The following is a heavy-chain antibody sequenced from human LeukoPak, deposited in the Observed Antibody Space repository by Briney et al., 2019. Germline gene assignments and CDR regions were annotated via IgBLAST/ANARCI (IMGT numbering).Heavy chain of an antibody. D-gene: IGHD2-2*01. J-gene: IGHJ5*02. CDR2: IYYSGST. CDR1: GGSISSGGYY. V-gene: IGHV4-31*03. CDR3: GRGMKYCSSTSCSPRFDP. Sequence: SETLSLTCTVSGGSISSGGYYWSWIRQHPGKGLEWIGYIYYSGSTYYNPSLKSRVTISVDTSKNQFSLKLSSVTAAAKAVDYCGRGMKYCSSTSCSPRFDPWGQGTLVTVSS.